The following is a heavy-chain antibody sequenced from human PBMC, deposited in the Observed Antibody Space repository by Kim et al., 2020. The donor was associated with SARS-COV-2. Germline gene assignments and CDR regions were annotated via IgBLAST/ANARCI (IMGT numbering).Heavy chain of an antibody. CDR1: GFTFSSYE. CDR3: ARDSWDSSSWYFPDFGYYYMDV. V-gene: IGHV3-48*03. Sequence: GGSLRLSCAASGFTFSSYEMNWVRQAPGKGLEWVSYISSSGSTIYYADSVKGRFTISRDNAKNSLYLQMNSLRAEDTAVYYCARDSWDSSSWYFPDFGYYYMDVWGKGTTVTVSS. J-gene: IGHJ6*03. CDR2: ISSSGSTI. D-gene: IGHD6-13*01.